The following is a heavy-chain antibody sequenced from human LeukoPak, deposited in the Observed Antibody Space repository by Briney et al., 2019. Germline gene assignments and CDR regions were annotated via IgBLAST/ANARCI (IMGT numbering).Heavy chain of an antibody. CDR2: IYTSGST. Sequence: SETLSLTCTVSGGCISSGSYYWSWIRQPAGKGLEWIGRIYTSGSTNYNPSLKSRVSISVDTSKNQFSLKLNSVTAADTAVYYCARVTSGGYLDSWGQGTLVTVSS. CDR3: ARVTSGGYLDS. D-gene: IGHD3-22*01. J-gene: IGHJ4*02. V-gene: IGHV4-61*02. CDR1: GGCISSGSYY.